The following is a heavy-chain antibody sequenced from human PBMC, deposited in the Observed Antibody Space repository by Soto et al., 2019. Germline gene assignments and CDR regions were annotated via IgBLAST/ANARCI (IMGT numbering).Heavy chain of an antibody. CDR3: ARSAYGYYQPGNY. Sequence: EVQLLESGGGLVQPGGSLRLSCAASGFTFTGFAMSWVRQAPGKGLEWVSAITGGGVTTYYADSVKGRFTISRDNSKNTLYLQMDSLRDEDTAVYYCARSAYGYYQPGNYCGQGTLVTVSS. CDR1: GFTFTGFA. CDR2: ITGGGVTT. J-gene: IGHJ4*02. V-gene: IGHV3-23*01. D-gene: IGHD4-17*01.